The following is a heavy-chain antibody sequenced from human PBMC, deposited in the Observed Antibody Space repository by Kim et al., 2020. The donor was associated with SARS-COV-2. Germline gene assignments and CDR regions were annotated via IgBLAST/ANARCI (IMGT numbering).Heavy chain of an antibody. CDR2: ISAYNGNT. J-gene: IGHJ6*02. D-gene: IGHD3-3*01. CDR3: AREAGGRGYDFWSGHYPYYYYYGMDV. CDR1: GYTFTSYG. V-gene: IGHV1-18*01. Sequence: ASVKVSCKASGYTFTSYGISWVRQAPGQGLEWMGWISAYNGNTNYAQKLQGRVTMTTDTSTSTAYMELRSLRSDDTAVYYCAREAGGRGYDFWSGHYPYYYYYGMDVWGQGTTVTVSS.